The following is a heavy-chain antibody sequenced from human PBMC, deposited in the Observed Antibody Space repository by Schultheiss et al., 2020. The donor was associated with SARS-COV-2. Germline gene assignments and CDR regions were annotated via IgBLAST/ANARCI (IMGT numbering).Heavy chain of an antibody. J-gene: IGHJ4*02. CDR2: VKSKTDGGTT. D-gene: IGHD6-13*01. Sequence: GGSLRLSCAASGFTFSEAWMSWVRQAPGKGLEWVGRVKSKTDGGTTDYAAPVKGRFTISRDDSKTTLYLQMSSLKTEDTGVYYCSTSGSSWSLDNWGQGTLVTVSS. CDR1: GFTFSEAW. V-gene: IGHV3-15*01. CDR3: STSGSSWSLDN.